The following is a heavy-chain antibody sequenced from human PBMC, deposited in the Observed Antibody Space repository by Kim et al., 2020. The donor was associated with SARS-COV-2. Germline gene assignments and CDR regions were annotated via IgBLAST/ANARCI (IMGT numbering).Heavy chain of an antibody. V-gene: IGHV3-48*02. J-gene: IGHJ4*02. CDR3: ARDDQWAFDY. CDR2: TT. D-gene: IGHD2-8*01. Sequence: TTYYADSVKGRFTISVDNAENSLYLHMNSLRDEDTALYYCARDDQWAFDYWGQGTLVTVSS.